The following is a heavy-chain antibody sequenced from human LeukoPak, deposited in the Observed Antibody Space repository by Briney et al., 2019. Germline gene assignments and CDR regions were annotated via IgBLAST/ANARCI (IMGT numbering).Heavy chain of an antibody. J-gene: IGHJ6*03. V-gene: IGHV5-51*01. D-gene: IGHD3-10*01. CDR1: GYRFSSYW. Sequence: GESLKISCKGSGYRFSSYWIGWVRQMPGKGLEWMGIIYPGDSDTKYSPSFQGQVTISADKSISTAYLQWSSLKASDTAMYYCARHRGDYYYYMDVWGKGTTVTISS. CDR3: ARHRGDYYYYMDV. CDR2: IYPGDSDT.